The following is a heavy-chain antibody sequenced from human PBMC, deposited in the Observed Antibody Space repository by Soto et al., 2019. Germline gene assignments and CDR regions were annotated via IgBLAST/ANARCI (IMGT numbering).Heavy chain of an antibody. CDR3: AIIAARPLDYYGMDV. J-gene: IGHJ6*02. CDR2: IIPIFGTA. CDR1: GGTFSSYA. D-gene: IGHD6-6*01. Sequence: QVQLVQSGAEVKKPGSSVKVSCKASGGTFSSYAISWVRQAPGQGLEWMGGIIPIFGTANYAQKFQARVTITAVESTSTVYMELSSLRSEDTAVYYGAIIAARPLDYYGMDVWGQGTTVTVSS. V-gene: IGHV1-69*01.